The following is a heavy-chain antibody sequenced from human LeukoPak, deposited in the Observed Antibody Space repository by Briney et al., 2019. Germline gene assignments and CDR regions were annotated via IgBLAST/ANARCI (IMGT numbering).Heavy chain of an antibody. V-gene: IGHV4-34*01. CDR3: ARQGRSNWFWNY. D-gene: IGHD6-13*01. CDR1: GGSFSGYY. Sequence: SETLSLTCAVYGGSFSGYYWSWIRQPPGKGLEWIGEINHSGSTNYNPSLKNRVTISVDTSKNQFSLKLNSVTATDTAVYSARQGRSNWFWNYWGQGTLVTVSS. CDR2: INHSGST. J-gene: IGHJ4*02.